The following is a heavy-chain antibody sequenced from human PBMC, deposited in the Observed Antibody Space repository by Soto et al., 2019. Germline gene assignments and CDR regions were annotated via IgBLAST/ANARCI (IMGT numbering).Heavy chain of an antibody. CDR3: ARGRYGDH. CDR2: ISADNGNT. D-gene: IGHD1-1*01. CDR1: GYGFTTYG. V-gene: IGHV1-18*01. Sequence: QIHLVQSGAEVKKPGASVKVSCKGSGYGFTTYGITWVRQAPGQGLEWMAWISADNGNTNYAQKLQGRVTVTRDTSTSTAYMELTSLRSDYTAVYDCARGRYGDHWGQGALVTVSS. J-gene: IGHJ4*02.